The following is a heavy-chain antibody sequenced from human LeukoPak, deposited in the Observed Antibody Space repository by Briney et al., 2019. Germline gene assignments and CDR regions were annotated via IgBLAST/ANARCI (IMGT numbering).Heavy chain of an antibody. D-gene: IGHD5-24*01. CDR1: GFTFSSYA. Sequence: GGSLRLSCAPSGFTFSSYAMSWVRQAPGKGLEWVSPISGSGGSTYYADSVKGRFTISRDNSKNTLYLQMNRLRAEDTAVYYCAKGTHPITGSNFDYWGQGTLVTVSS. J-gene: IGHJ4*02. CDR2: ISGSGGST. V-gene: IGHV3-23*01. CDR3: AKGTHPITGSNFDY.